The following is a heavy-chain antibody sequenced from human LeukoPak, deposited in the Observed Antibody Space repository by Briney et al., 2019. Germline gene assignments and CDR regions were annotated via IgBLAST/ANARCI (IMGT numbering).Heavy chain of an antibody. CDR2: IWYDGSNK. CDR3: ARDVNWSYFDY. Sequence: PGGSLRLSCAASGFTFSNYGMHWVRQAPGKGLEWVAVIWYDGSNKYYADSVKGRFTISRDNSKNTLYLQMNSLRAEDTAVYYCARDVNWSYFDYWGQGTLVTVSS. D-gene: IGHD1-20*01. J-gene: IGHJ4*02. CDR1: GFTFSNYG. V-gene: IGHV3-33*01.